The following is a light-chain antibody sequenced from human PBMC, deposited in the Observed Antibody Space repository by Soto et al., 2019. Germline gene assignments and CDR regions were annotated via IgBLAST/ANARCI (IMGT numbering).Light chain of an antibody. J-gene: IGKJ5*01. CDR2: GTS. Sequence: EIVTTQSPSTLSVSPGDRATLSCRAGQPLNNNVAWYQHKPGQAPRLLIYGTSTRATGISARFSGGGSGTEFTLTISSLQSEDFAVYYCQQYEKWPPSITFGQGTRLEIK. CDR3: QQYEKWPPSIT. CDR1: QPLNNN. V-gene: IGKV3-15*01.